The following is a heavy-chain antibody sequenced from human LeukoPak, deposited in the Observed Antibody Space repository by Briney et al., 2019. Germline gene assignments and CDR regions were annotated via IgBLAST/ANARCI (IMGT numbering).Heavy chain of an antibody. J-gene: IGHJ4*02. V-gene: IGHV1-69*13. CDR2: IIPIFGTA. CDR1: GGTFTIYA. Sequence: SVKVSCKASGGTFTIYAISWVRQAPGRGLEWMGGIIPIFGTANYAQKFQGRVTITADESTSTAYMELSSLRSEDTAVYYCARAGRGSVAGTFDYWGQGTLVTVSS. D-gene: IGHD6-19*01. CDR3: ARAGRGSVAGTFDY.